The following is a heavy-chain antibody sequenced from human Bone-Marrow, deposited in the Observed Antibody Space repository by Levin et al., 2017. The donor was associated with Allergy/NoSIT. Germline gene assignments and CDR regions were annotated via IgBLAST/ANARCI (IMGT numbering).Heavy chain of an antibody. CDR2: IYSGGRA. D-gene: IGHD5-12*01. V-gene: IGHV3-66*01. CDR3: VARSNGMDV. J-gene: IGHJ6*02. Sequence: LSLPCAASEFIVRSNYMSWVRQAPGKGLDWVSVIYSGGRAYYADSVKGRFTISRDNSKNTLYLQMNSLRAEDTAVYYCVARSNGMDVWGQGTTVTVSS. CDR1: EFIVRSNY.